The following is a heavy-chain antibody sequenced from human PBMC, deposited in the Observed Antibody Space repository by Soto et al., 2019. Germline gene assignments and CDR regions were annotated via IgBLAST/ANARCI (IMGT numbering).Heavy chain of an antibody. CDR3: ASRLYLGYCSGGSCQSPFDY. V-gene: IGHV1-69*02. J-gene: IGHJ4*02. D-gene: IGHD2-15*01. CDR2: ITPILGIA. CDR1: GGTFSSYT. Sequence: ASVKVSCKASGGTFSSYTISWVRQAPGQGLEWMGRITPILGIASYAQKFQGRVTIAADKSTSTAYMELSSLRSEDTAVYYCASRLYLGYCSGGSCQSPFDYWGQGTLVTVSS.